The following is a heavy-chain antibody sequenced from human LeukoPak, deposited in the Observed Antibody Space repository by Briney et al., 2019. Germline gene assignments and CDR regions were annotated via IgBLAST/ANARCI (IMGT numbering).Heavy chain of an antibody. D-gene: IGHD4-11*01. CDR3: ARAVGYSILPLSY. J-gene: IGHJ4*02. CDR2: INPNNGGA. CDR1: GYTFTGYY. Sequence: GASVKVSCKASGYTFTGYYMHWVRQAPGQGLEWMGWINPNNGGAKCAQKFQGRVTMTRDTSISTAYMELSSLRSDDTAVYYCARAVGYSILPLSYWGQGTLVTVSS. V-gene: IGHV1-2*02.